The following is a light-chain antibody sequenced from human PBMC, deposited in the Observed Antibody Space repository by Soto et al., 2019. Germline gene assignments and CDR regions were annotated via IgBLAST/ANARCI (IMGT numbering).Light chain of an antibody. J-gene: IGKJ4*01. V-gene: IGKV3D-15*01. CDR1: QSVNIY. CDR3: QQYDDWLRLT. CDR2: GAS. Sequence: EIVMTQSPATLSVSPGERATLSCRASQSVNIYLAWYQQKPGQAPRLLIFGASSRATGIPASFSGSGSGTEFNLTISSLQSEDFAVYFCQQYDDWLRLTFGGGTKVEIK.